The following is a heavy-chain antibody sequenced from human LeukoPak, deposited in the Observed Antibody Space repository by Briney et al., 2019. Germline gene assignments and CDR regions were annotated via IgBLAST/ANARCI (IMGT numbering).Heavy chain of an antibody. J-gene: IGHJ4*02. CDR2: INPNSGGT. CDR3: ARELRVATIRFQKGY. D-gene: IGHD5-12*01. V-gene: IGHV1-2*02. CDR1: GYTFTGYY. Sequence: VASVKVSCKASGYTFTGYYMHWVRQAPGQGLEWMGWINPNSGGTNYAQKFQGRVTMTRDTSISTAYMEVSRLRSDDTAVYYCARELRVATIRFQKGYWGQGTLVTVSS.